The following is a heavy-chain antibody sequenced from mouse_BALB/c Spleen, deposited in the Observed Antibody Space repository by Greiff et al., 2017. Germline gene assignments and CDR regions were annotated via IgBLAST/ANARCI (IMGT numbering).Heavy chain of an antibody. V-gene: IGHV3-6*02. CDR1: GYSITSGYY. CDR2: ISYDGSN. J-gene: IGHJ3*01. CDR3: ARDGGGWFAY. Sequence: EVQRVESGPGLVKPSQSLSLTCSVTGYSITSGYYWNWIRQFPGNKLEWMGYISYDGSNNYNPSLKNRISITRDTSKNQFFLKLNSVTTEDTATYYCARDGGGWFAYWGQGTLVTVSA.